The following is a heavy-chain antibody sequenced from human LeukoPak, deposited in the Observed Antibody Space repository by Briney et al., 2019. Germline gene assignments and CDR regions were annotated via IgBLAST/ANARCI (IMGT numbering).Heavy chain of an antibody. V-gene: IGHV4-59*12. CDR2: ISESGST. D-gene: IGHD4-17*01. Sequence: SETLSLTCTVSGGSITSYYWSWIRQPPGKGLEWIGYISESGSTNSNPSLKSRVTISVDRSKNQFSLKLSSVTAADTAVYYCARDTTVTTEEWYFDLWGRGTLVTVSS. CDR1: GGSITSYY. J-gene: IGHJ2*01. CDR3: ARDTTVTTEEWYFDL.